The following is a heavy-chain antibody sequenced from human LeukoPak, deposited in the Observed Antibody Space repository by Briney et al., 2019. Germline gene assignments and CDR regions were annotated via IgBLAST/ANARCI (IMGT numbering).Heavy chain of an antibody. Sequence: GGSLRLSCAVSGFTFSSYAIHWVRQAPGKGLEWVAVISYDGSNKYYADSVKGRFTLSRDNSKNTLYLQMNSLRPEDTAVYYCARRYSDTWYYFDYCGQGTLVTVSS. V-gene: IGHV3-30-3*01. J-gene: IGHJ4*02. CDR3: ARRYSDTWYYFDY. CDR1: GFTFSSYA. D-gene: IGHD6-13*01. CDR2: ISYDGSNK.